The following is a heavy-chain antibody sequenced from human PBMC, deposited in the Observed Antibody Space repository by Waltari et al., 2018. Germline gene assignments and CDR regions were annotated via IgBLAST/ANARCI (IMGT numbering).Heavy chain of an antibody. D-gene: IGHD6-13*01. CDR3: ARPGHNIGSLDVPAASAYYFDH. CDR2: IQYSGKT. J-gene: IGHJ4*02. V-gene: IGHV4-39*01. CDR1: GWSIRGISQY. Sequence: QLLLQESGPGLVKPSGTLSPSCTFLGWSIRGISQYLALPPQPPGKDLEWIGSIQYSGKTYYNPSLKSRVVISVDTANNQISLNLRSVTAADTAKYYCARPGHNIGSLDVPAASAYYFDHWGQGALVSVSS.